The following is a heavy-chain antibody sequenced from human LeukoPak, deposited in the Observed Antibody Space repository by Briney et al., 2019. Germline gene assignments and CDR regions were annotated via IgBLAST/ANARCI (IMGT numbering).Heavy chain of an antibody. V-gene: IGHV1-69*13. Sequence: SVKVSCKASGGTFSSYAISWVRQAPGQGLEWMGGFDPEDGETIYAQKFQGRVTITADESTSTAYMELSSLRSEDTAVYYCAREGVTKFDYWGQGTLVTVSS. CDR1: GGTFSSYA. CDR3: AREGVTKFDY. D-gene: IGHD2-21*02. J-gene: IGHJ4*02. CDR2: FDPEDGET.